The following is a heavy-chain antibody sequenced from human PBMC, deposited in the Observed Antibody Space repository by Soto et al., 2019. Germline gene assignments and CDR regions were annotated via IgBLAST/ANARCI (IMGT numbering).Heavy chain of an antibody. V-gene: IGHV3-74*01. CDR1: GFTFSDYW. J-gene: IGHJ4*02. Sequence: EVQLVESGGGLVQPGWSLTLSCAASGFTFSDYWMHWVRQAPGKGLEWVSHIDSEGGSKSYADSVKGRFTISRDNAKNTLLLQMHSLRAEDTAVYYCARDLPPVYSGGDFWCQGAQVVVSS. CDR2: IDSEGGSK. CDR3: ARDLPPVYSGGDF. D-gene: IGHD5-18*01.